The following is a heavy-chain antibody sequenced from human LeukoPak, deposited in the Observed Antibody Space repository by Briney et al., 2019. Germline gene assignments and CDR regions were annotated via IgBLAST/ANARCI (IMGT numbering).Heavy chain of an antibody. V-gene: IGHV3-23*01. CDR1: GFTFSSYA. D-gene: IGHD3-3*01. J-gene: IGHJ3*02. CDR3: AKATYYDFWSSPLGAFDI. Sequence: GGSLRLSCAASGFTFSSYAMSWVRQAPGKGLEWVSAISGSGGSTYYADSVKGRFTISRDNSKNTLYLQMNSLRAEDTAVYYCAKATYYDFWSSPLGAFDIWGQGTMVTVSS. CDR2: ISGSGGST.